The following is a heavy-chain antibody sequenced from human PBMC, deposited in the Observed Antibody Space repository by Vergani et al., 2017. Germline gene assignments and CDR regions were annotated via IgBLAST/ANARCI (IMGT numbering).Heavy chain of an antibody. CDR2: IHYSWNS. V-gene: IGHV4-59*02. J-gene: IGHJ4*02. CDR3: AGDSHGWQRVDY. D-gene: IGHD6-19*01. CDR1: GASVTSYY. Sequence: QVQLQESGPGLVKPSETLSLPCTVSGASVTSYYWSWIRPPPGKGLEWIGYIHYSWNSNYNPSLKSRVTISVHMSKNQFSLKVTSVTAADTAIYYCAGDSHGWQRVDYRGQGTLVTVSA.